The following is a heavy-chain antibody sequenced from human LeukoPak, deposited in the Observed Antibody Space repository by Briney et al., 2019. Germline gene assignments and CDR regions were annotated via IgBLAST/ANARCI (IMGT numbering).Heavy chain of an antibody. CDR3: AKDQGRLGASMADS. CDR1: RLSLSSYG. J-gene: IGHJ4*02. V-gene: IGHV3-30*02. D-gene: IGHD1-26*01. CDR2: IHYDGSNK. Sequence: GGSLRLTCAASRLSLSSYGMHWVRQAPGKGLEWLTFIHYDGSNKYYASSVAGRFTISRDNSKNTLYLQMNSLRPEDTAVYYCAKDQGRLGASMADSWGPGTLVTVSS.